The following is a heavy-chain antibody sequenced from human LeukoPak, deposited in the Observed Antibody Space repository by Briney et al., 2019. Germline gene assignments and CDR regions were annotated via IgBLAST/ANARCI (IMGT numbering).Heavy chain of an antibody. Sequence: GASVKVSCKASGGTFSSYAISLVRQAPGQGLEWMGRIIPIFGTANYAQKFQGRVTITTDESTSTAYMELGSLRSEDTAVYYCAREYSNWGANYYYYYMVVWGKGTTVTVSS. J-gene: IGHJ6*03. CDR1: GGTFSSYA. CDR3: AREYSNWGANYYYYYMVV. CDR2: IIPIFGTA. D-gene: IGHD4-11*01. V-gene: IGHV1-69*05.